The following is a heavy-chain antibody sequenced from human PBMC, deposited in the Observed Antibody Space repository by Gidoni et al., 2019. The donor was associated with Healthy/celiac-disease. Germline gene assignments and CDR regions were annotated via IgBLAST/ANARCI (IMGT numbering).Heavy chain of an antibody. Sequence: EVQLLESGGGLVQPGGSLRLSCAASGFTFSSSAMSWVRQAPGKGLEWVSAISGSGGSTYYADSVKGRFTISRDNSKNTLYLQMNSLRAEDTAVYYCAKRPRSGIVVVPAASPFDYWGQGTLVTVSS. J-gene: IGHJ4*02. V-gene: IGHV3-23*01. D-gene: IGHD2-2*01. CDR2: ISGSGGST. CDR3: AKRPRSGIVVVPAASPFDY. CDR1: GFTFSSSA.